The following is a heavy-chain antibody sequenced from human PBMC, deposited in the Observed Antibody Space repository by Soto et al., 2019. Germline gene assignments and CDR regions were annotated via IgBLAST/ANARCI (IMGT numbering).Heavy chain of an antibody. CDR2: ISYDGSNK. J-gene: IGHJ4*02. CDR3: ARDFSKLAPDKQDRNFGY. V-gene: IGHV3-30-3*01. Sequence: PGGSLRLSCAASGFTFSSYAMHWVRQAPGKGLEWVAVISYDGSNKYYADSVKGRFTISRDNSKNTLYLQMNSLRAEDTAVYYCARDFSKLAPDKQDRNFGYWGQGTLVTVSS. D-gene: IGHD6-13*01. CDR1: GFTFSSYA.